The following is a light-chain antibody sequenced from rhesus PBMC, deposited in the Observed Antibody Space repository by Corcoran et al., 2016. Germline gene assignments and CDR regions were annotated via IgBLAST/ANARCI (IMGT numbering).Light chain of an antibody. J-gene: IGKJ1*01. CDR3: QQYYSSPWT. CDR2: WAS. Sequence: DIVMTQSPDSLAVSLGERVTINCKSSQSLLYSSNTKNYLAWYQQKPGQAPKLFIYWASTRESGVPNRCSGGGSGTDGTLTISGLQAEDVAVYDCQQYYSSPWTFGQGTKVEIK. CDR1: QSLLYSSNTKNY. V-gene: IGKV4-1*01.